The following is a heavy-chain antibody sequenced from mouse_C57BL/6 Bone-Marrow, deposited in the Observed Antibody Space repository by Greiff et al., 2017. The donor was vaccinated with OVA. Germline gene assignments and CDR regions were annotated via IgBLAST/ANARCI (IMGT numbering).Heavy chain of an antibody. CDR2: INPSSGYT. CDR1: GYTFTSYT. CDR3: APDGYYLFAY. Sequence: QVQLQQSGAELARPGASVKMSCKASGYTFTSYTMHWVKQRPGQGLEWIGYINPSSGYTKYNQKFKDKATLTADKSSSTAYMQLSSLTSEDSAVYYCAPDGYYLFAYWGQGTLVTVSA. J-gene: IGHJ3*01. D-gene: IGHD2-3*01. V-gene: IGHV1-4*01.